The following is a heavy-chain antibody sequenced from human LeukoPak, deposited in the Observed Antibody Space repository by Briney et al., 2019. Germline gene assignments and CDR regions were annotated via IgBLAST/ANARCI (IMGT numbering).Heavy chain of an antibody. D-gene: IGHD2-2*01. CDR1: GFTFSSYY. CDR3: ARDQGCSSPSCYLFDY. V-gene: IGHV3-48*01. Sequence: GGSLRLSCAASGFTFSSYYMNWVRQAPGKGLEWVSYISSTSSTIYYADSVKGRFTISRDNAKNSLYLQMNTLRAEDTAVYYCARDQGCSSPSCYLFDYWGQGTLVTVSS. CDR2: ISSTSSTI. J-gene: IGHJ4*02.